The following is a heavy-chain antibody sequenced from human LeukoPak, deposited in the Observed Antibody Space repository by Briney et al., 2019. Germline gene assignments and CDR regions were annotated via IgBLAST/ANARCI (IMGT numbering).Heavy chain of an antibody. CDR2: IYHSGST. V-gene: IGHV4-38-2*01. Sequence: SETLSLTCAVSGYSISSGYYWGWIRQPPGKGLEWIGSIYHSGSTYYNPSLKSRVTISVDTSKNQFSLKLSSVTAADTAVYYCAGGGPRGYSYGYQYWGQGTLVTVSS. CDR3: AGGGPRGYSYGYQY. CDR1: GYSISSGYY. D-gene: IGHD5-18*01. J-gene: IGHJ4*02.